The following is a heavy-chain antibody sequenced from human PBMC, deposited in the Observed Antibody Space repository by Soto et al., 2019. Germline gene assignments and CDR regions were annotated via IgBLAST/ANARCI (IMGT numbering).Heavy chain of an antibody. D-gene: IGHD2-15*01. CDR3: ATPAPGYCSGGSCYVFAY. CDR2: INPSGGST. J-gene: IGHJ4*02. Sequence: QVQLVQSGAEVKKPGASVKVSCKASGYTFTSYYMHWVRQAPGQGLEWMGIINPSGGSTSYAQKFQGRVTMTRDTSTSTVYMDLRSLRSEDTAVYYCATPAPGYCSGGSCYVFAYWGQRSLVTVSS. V-gene: IGHV1-46*03. CDR1: GYTFTSYY.